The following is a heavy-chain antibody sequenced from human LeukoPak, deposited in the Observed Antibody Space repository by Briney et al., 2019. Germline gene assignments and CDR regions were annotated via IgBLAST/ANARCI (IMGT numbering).Heavy chain of an antibody. CDR3: AKQAHPLSSGWYRGGYNWFDP. CDR2: ISGSGGST. CDR1: GYTFSSYS. Sequence: PGGSLRLSCAASGYTFSSYSMNWVRQAPGKGLEWVSAISGSGGSTYYADSVKGRFTISRDNSKNTLYLQMNSLRAEDTAVYYCAKQAHPLSSGWYRGGYNWFDPWGQGTLVTVSS. V-gene: IGHV3-23*01. D-gene: IGHD6-19*01. J-gene: IGHJ5*02.